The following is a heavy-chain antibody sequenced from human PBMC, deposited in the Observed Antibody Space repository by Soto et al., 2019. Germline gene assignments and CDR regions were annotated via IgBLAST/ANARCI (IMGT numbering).Heavy chain of an antibody. D-gene: IGHD2-15*01. CDR1: GYTFTSYY. CDR3: ARDNSRAIVVVVAASPSIDY. CDR2: INPSGGST. J-gene: IGHJ4*02. V-gene: IGHV1-46*01. Sequence: QVQLVQSGAEVKKPGASVKVSCKASGYTFTSYYMHWVRQAPGQGLEWMGIINPSGGSTSYAQKFQGRGTMTRDTATSTVYMELSSLRSEDTAVYYCARDNSRAIVVVVAASPSIDYWGQGTLVTVSS.